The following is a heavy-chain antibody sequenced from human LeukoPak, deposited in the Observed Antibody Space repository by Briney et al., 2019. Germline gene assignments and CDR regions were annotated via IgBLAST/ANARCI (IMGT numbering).Heavy chain of an antibody. CDR3: ARSQPSKRYYYDSSGSY. CDR2: INHSGST. D-gene: IGHD3-22*01. V-gene: IGHV4-34*01. CDR1: GASFSGYY. J-gene: IGHJ4*02. Sequence: SETLSLTCAVYGASFSGYYWSWIRQPPGKGLEWIGEINHSGSTNYNPSLKSRVTISVDTSKNQFSLKLSSVTAADTAVYYCARSQPSKRYYYDSSGSYWGQGTLVTVSS.